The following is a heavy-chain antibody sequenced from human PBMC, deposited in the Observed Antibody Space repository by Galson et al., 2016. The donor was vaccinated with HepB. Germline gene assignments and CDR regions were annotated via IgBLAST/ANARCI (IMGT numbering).Heavy chain of an antibody. D-gene: IGHD3-3*01. J-gene: IGHJ6*03. CDR2: ISSSSSYI. V-gene: IGHV3-21*01. Sequence: SLRLSCAASGFTFSSYRMNWVRQAPGKGLEWVSSISSSSSYIYYADSVKGRFTISRDNAKNSLYLQMNSLRAEDTAVYYCAREDLITISGVAITNYYMDVWGKGTTVTVSS. CDR1: GFTFSSYR. CDR3: AREDLITISGVAITNYYMDV.